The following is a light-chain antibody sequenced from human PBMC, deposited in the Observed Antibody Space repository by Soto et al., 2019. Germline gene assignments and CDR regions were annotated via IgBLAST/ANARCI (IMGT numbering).Light chain of an antibody. CDR1: QSISSW. V-gene: IGKV1-5*01. Sequence: DIQMTQSPSSLSASVGDRVTITCRASQSISSWLAWYQQKPGKAPKLLIYDASSLESGVPSRFGGSGSGTEFTLTISSLQPDDFATYYCQQYNSYPYTFGQGTKVDIK. J-gene: IGKJ2*01. CDR2: DAS. CDR3: QQYNSYPYT.